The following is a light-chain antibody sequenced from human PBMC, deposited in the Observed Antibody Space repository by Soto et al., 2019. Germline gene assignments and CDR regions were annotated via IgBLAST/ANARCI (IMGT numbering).Light chain of an antibody. J-gene: IGLJ2*01. CDR3: SSYTINGVGV. V-gene: IGLV2-14*03. Sequence: QSVLTQPASVSGSPGQSITISCTGTDSDVGVYNYVSWYQHHPGNAPKVMIYDVSNRPSGVSNRFSGSKSGNTASLIISGLQAEDEADYYCSSYTINGVGVFGGGTKLTV. CDR2: DVS. CDR1: DSDVGVYNY.